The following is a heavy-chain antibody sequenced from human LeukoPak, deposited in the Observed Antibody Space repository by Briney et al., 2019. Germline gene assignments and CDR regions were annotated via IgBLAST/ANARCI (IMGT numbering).Heavy chain of an antibody. CDR3: ARNLGTYYYDSSGYPDV. J-gene: IGHJ6*04. V-gene: IGHV4-39*07. CDR2: IYHSGST. D-gene: IGHD3-22*01. CDR1: GGSISSSSYY. Sequence: PSETLSLTCTVSGGSISSSSYYWGWIRQPPGKGLEWIGSIYHSGSTYYNPSLKSRVTISVDTSKNQFSLKLSSVTAADTAVYYCARNLGTYYYDSSGYPDVWGKGTTVTVSS.